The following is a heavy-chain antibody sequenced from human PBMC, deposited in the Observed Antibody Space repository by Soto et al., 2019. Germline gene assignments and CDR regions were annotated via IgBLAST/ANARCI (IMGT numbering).Heavy chain of an antibody. CDR3: ARRVRTTVTTGGFDP. CDR1: GGSISSSSYY. Sequence: QLQLQESGPGLVKPSETLSLTCTVSGGSISSSSYYWGWIRQPPGKGLEWIGSIYYSGSTYYNPSLKSRVTISVDTSKNQSSLKLSSVTAADTAVYYCARRVRTTVTTGGFDPWGQGTLVTVSS. CDR2: IYYSGST. J-gene: IGHJ5*02. D-gene: IGHD4-17*01. V-gene: IGHV4-39*01.